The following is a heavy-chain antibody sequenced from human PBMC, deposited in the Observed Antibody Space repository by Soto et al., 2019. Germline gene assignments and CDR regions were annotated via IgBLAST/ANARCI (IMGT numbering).Heavy chain of an antibody. V-gene: IGHV4-31*03. CDR3: ARESCSTRCPMDV. Sequence: QLQLQESGPGLVRPSQTLSLTCTVSGGFISSGGYYWAWIRQLPGKGLEWIGYIYHSGSTYYNPSLKSRVAISVDTSKNQFSLTMTSVTAADTAVYYCARESCSTRCPMDVWGQGTTVTVSS. CDR2: IYHSGST. D-gene: IGHD2-2*01. CDR1: GGFISSGGYY. J-gene: IGHJ6*02.